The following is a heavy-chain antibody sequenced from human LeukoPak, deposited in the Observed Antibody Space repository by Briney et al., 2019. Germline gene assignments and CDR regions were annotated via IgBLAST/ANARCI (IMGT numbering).Heavy chain of an antibody. J-gene: IGHJ3*02. CDR1: GGSITSGSYY. D-gene: IGHD4-23*01. CDR2: IYTSGST. CDR3: AGAPGGNSAFDM. V-gene: IGHV4-61*02. Sequence: SQTLSLTCTVSGGSITSGSYYWRWIRQPAGKGLEWIGRIYTSGSTNYNPSLKSRVTIAVDTSKNQFSLTLSSVTAADTAVYYCAGAPGGNSAFDMWGQGTMVTVSS.